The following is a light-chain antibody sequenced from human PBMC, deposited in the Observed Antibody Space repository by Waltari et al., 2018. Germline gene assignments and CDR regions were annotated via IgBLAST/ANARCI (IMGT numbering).Light chain of an antibody. J-gene: IGKJ2*01. CDR1: QSLLNSNGYNY. CDR2: LSS. V-gene: IGKV2-28*01. Sequence: DMVMTQSPLSLPVTPGEPATIACTPTQSLLNSNGYNYLDWYLQKPDQSPQLLIVLSSERASGVPDRFSGSGSGTDFTLKISRVEAEDVGVYYCMQSRQTPYTFGQGTRVEI. CDR3: MQSRQTPYT.